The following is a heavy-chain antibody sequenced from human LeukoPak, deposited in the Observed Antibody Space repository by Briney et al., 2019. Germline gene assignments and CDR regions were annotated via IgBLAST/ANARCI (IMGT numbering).Heavy chain of an antibody. Sequence: GGSLRLSCAASGFTFTTYAMSWVRQAPGKGLEWVSISSDSGGTTYYADSVKGRFTISRDNSKNTLYLQMNSLRVGDTAVYYCTNDFDYWGQGTLVTVSS. CDR3: TNDFDY. CDR1: GFTFTTYA. J-gene: IGHJ4*02. V-gene: IGHV3-23*01. CDR2: SSDSGGTT.